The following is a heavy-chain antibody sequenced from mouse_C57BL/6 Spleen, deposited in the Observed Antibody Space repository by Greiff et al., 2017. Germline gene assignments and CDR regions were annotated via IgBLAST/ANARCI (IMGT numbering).Heavy chain of an antibody. V-gene: IGHV1-82*01. J-gene: IGHJ4*01. CDR3: ARDGYYAMDY. CDR1: GYAFSSSW. Sequence: VQLQQSGPELVKPGASVKISCKASGYAFSSSWMNWVKQRPGKGLEWIGRIYPGDGDTNYNGKFKGKDTLTADKSSSTAYMQLSSLTSEDSAVYFCARDGYYAMDYWGQGTSVTVSS. D-gene: IGHD2-3*01. CDR2: IYPGDGDT.